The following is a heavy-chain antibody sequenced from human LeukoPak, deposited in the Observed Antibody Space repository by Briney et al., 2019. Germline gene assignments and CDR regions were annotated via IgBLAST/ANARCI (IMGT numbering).Heavy chain of an antibody. CDR1: GGSISSYY. D-gene: IGHD3-9*01. CDR2: IYTSGST. Sequence: WETLSLTCTVSGGSISSYYWSWIRQPAGKGLEWIGRIYTSGSTNYNPSLKSRVTISLDTSRNQFSLKLNSVTAADTAVYYCAKSTGYGLIDIWGQGTMVTVSS. J-gene: IGHJ3*02. CDR3: AKSTGYGLIDI. V-gene: IGHV4-4*07.